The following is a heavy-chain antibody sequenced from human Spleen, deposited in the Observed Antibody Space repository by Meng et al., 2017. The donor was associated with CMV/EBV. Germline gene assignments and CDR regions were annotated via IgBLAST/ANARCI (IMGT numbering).Heavy chain of an antibody. CDR1: GGSIRSSNW. Sequence: QVQLQESGPGLVKPSGTLSLTCAGSGGSIRSSNWWTWFRQVPGKGLEWIGEIYQSGSTNYNPSLKSRVTISVDKFKNQFSLKLGSVTAADTAVYYCARIERRRILKYCGSDCSTTDYWGQGTLVTVSS. CDR2: IYQSGST. J-gene: IGHJ4*02. CDR3: ARIERRRILKYCGSDCSTTDY. V-gene: IGHV4-4*02. D-gene: IGHD2-21*02.